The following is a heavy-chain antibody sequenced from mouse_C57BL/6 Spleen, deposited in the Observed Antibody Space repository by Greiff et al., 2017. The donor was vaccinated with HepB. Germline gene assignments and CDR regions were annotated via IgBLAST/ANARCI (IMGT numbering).Heavy chain of an antibody. CDR3: ARIYGSSPYAMDY. D-gene: IGHD1-1*01. J-gene: IGHJ4*01. CDR1: GYAFSSYW. V-gene: IGHV1-80*01. CDR2: IYPGDGDT. Sequence: VQLQQSGAELVKPGASVKISCKASGYAFSSYWMNWVKQRPGKGLEWIGKIYPGDGDTNYNGKFKGKATLTADNSSSTAYMQLSSLTSEDSAVYFCARIYGSSPYAMDYWGQGTSVTVSS.